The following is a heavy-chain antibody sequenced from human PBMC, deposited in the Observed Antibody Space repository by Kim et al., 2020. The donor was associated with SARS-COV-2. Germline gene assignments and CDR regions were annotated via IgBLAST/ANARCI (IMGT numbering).Heavy chain of an antibody. CDR2: INHSGST. D-gene: IGHD3-10*01. CDR3: ARAPMVRGVQSRVPFDY. V-gene: IGHV4-34*01. J-gene: IGHJ4*02. CDR1: GGSFSGYY. Sequence: SETLSLTCAVYGGSFSGYYWSWIRQPPGKGLEWIGEINHSGSTNYNPSLKSRVTISVDTSKNQFSLKLSSVTAADTAVYYCARAPMVRGVQSRVPFDYWGQGTLVTVSS.